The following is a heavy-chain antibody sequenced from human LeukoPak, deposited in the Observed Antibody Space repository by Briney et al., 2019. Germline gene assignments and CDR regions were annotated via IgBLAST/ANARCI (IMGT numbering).Heavy chain of an antibody. D-gene: IGHD3-3*01. Sequence: GGSLRLSCAASGFTFSSYAMSWVRQAPGKGLEWVAVIWYDGSNKYYADSVKGRFTISRDNSKNTLYLQMNSLRAEDTAVYYCARDGYRITIFGVVPPTNWFDPWGQGTLVTVSS. J-gene: IGHJ5*02. CDR1: GFTFSSYA. CDR2: IWYDGSNK. V-gene: IGHV3-33*08. CDR3: ARDGYRITIFGVVPPTNWFDP.